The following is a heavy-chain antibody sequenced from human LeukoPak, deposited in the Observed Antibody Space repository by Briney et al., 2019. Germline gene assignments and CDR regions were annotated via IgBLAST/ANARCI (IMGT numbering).Heavy chain of an antibody. J-gene: IGHJ4*02. V-gene: IGHV3-74*01. Sequence: GGSLRLSCAASGFTFSSYWMHWVRQAPGTGLVWVSRINSDGSSTSYADSVKGRFTISRDNAKNTLYLQMNSLRAEDTAVYYCAREVSSSGYFDYWGQGTLVTVSS. CDR1: GFTFSSYW. D-gene: IGHD6-13*01. CDR3: AREVSSSGYFDY. CDR2: INSDGSST.